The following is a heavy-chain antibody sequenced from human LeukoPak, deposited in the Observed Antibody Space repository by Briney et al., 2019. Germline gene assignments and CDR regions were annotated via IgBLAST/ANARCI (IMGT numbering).Heavy chain of an antibody. J-gene: IGHJ4*02. CDR2: IIPIFGTA. CDR3: ARDNWGDGGYYRTLDY. D-gene: IGHD3-22*01. Sequence: GASVKVSCKASGGTFSSYAISWVRQAPGQGLEWMGGIIPIFGTANYAQKFQGRVTITADESTSTAYMELSSLRSEDTAVYYCARDNWGDGGYYRTLDYWGQGTLVTVSS. V-gene: IGHV1-69*13. CDR1: GGTFSSYA.